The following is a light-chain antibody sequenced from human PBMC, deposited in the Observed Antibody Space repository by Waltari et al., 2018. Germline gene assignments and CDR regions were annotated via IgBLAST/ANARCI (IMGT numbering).Light chain of an antibody. V-gene: IGLV2-14*01. CDR2: DVS. CDR1: SSDVGGYNY. J-gene: IGLJ2*01. Sequence: QSALTQPASVSGSPGQSITISCTRTSSDVGGYNYVSWYQQHPGKAPKLMIYDVSKRPSGVSNRFSGSKSGNTASLTISGLQAEDEADYYCSSYTDSGTFVVIGGGTKLTVL. CDR3: SSYTDSGTFVV.